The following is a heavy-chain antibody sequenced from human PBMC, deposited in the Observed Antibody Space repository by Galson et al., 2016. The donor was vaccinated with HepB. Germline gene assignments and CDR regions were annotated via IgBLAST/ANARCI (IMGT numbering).Heavy chain of an antibody. Sequence: SLRLSCAVSGFRVSAHHVGWFRQAPGQGLEWVSTIYNEGNTYYADSVKGRFTISRDNSKNTLYLQMNSLRVEDTAMYYCARDQSSFSVPRRPVGMDVWGQGTTVTVSS. V-gene: IGHV3-53*01. CDR3: ARDQSSFSVPRRPVGMDV. J-gene: IGHJ6*02. CDR1: GFRVSAHH. D-gene: IGHD6-13*01. CDR2: IYNEGNT.